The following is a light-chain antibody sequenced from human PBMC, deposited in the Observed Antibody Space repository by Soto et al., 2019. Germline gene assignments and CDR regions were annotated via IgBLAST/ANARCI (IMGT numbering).Light chain of an antibody. CDR1: SSDVGGYNY. CDR2: EVN. V-gene: IGLV2-8*01. Sequence: QSVLTQPPSASGSPGQSVAISCTGTSSDVGGYNYVSWYQQHPGKAPKLMIYEVNKRPSGVPDRFSGSKSGNPASLTVSRQQAEDDADYYCSSYAGSTNVFGAGTKLTVL. CDR3: SSYAGSTNV. J-gene: IGLJ1*01.